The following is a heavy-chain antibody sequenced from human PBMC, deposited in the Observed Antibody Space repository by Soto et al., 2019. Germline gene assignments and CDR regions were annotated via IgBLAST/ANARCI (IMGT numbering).Heavy chain of an antibody. CDR2: ISYSGST. CDR1: GGSISSGNYY. J-gene: IGHJ4*02. V-gene: IGHV4-30-4*01. CDR3: ATMGTPATGLYFFDY. Sequence: QVQLQESGPGLVKPSQTLSLTCTVSGGSISSGNYYWSWIRQPPGKGLEWIGFISYSGSTYYSTSLKSRVTISVDTPKSQFSLNLSFVTAADTAVYYCATMGTPATGLYFFDYWGQGSLVTDSS. D-gene: IGHD2-15*01.